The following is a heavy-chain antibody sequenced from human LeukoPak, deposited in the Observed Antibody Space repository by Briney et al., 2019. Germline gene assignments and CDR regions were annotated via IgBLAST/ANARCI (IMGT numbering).Heavy chain of an antibody. V-gene: IGHV1-8*01. CDR3: ARGGGFSFGAQSYYQLSL. Sequence: AAVKVSCKASRYTFTSYDIHWVRQDPGRGLDYLGWMNPNSGKTGYTQKFQGRFSMTRDTSISTAYLELNSLTSEDTAVYYCARGGGFSFGAQSYYQLSLWGQGTLVTVSS. CDR1: RYTFTSYD. D-gene: IGHD3-10*01. J-gene: IGHJ4*02. CDR2: MNPNSGKT.